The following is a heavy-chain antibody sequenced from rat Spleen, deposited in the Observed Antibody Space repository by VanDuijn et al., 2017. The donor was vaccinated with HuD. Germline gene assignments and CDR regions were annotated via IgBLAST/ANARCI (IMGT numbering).Heavy chain of an antibody. Sequence: QVQLKESRPGLVQPSQTLSLICTVSGFSLISNSVHWVRQPPGKGLEWMGGIWGDGSTNYNSALKSRLSISWDTAKSQVFLEMNSLQTEDTVIYFCARADISAIYTDGIWGQGVMVTVSS. V-gene: IGHV2-1*01. J-gene: IGHJ2*01. D-gene: IGHD1-2*01. CDR2: IWGDGST. CDR1: GFSLISNS. CDR3: ARADISAIYTDGI.